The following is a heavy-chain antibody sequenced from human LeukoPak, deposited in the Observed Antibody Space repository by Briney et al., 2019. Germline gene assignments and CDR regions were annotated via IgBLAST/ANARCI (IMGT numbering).Heavy chain of an antibody. CDR1: GFTFDDYA. J-gene: IGHJ1*01. V-gene: IGHV3-30*04. CDR2: ISYDGSNK. Sequence: GRSLRLSCAASGFTFDDYAMHWVRQAPGKGLEWVTVISYDGSNKYYADSVKGRFTISRDNSKNTLYLQMNSLRAEDMALYYCAKEGPRRYFQHWGQGTLVTVSS. CDR3: AKEGPRRYFQH.